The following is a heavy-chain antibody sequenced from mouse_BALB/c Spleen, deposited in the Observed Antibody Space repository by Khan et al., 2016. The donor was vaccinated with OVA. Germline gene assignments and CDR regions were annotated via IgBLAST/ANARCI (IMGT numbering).Heavy chain of an antibody. Sequence: EVQLQQSGAELVKPGASVKLSCSASGFNIKDTYIHWMKQRPEQGMEWLGRIDPPNDDSKYGPKFQAKATLTADTSSNTAYLQLSSLTSEDTAVYYCATLYGNPVACWDQGTLVAVSA. V-gene: IGHV14-3*02. CDR1: GFNIKDTY. CDR2: IDPPNDDS. CDR3: ATLYGNPVAC. J-gene: IGHJ3*01. D-gene: IGHD2-1*01.